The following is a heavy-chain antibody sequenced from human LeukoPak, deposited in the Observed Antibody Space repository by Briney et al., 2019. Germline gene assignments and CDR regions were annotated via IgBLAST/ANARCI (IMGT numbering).Heavy chain of an antibody. J-gene: IGHJ5*02. Sequence: SETLSLTCNVSGGSISSYYWSWIRQPPGKGLEWIGYIYYSGSTNFNPSLKSRVTISVDTSKNQFSLKLSSVTAADTAVYYCARILNYYGSGSPYWFDPWGQGTLVTVSS. CDR2: IYYSGST. D-gene: IGHD3-10*01. V-gene: IGHV4-59*01. CDR3: ARILNYYGSGSPYWFDP. CDR1: GGSISSYY.